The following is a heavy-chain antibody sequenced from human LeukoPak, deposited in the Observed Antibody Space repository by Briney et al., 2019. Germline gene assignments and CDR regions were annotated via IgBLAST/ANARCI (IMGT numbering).Heavy chain of an antibody. Sequence: ASVKVSCKVSGYTLTELSMHWVRQAPGKGLEWMGGFDPEDGETIYAQKFQGRVTMTEDTSTDTAYMELSSLRSEDTAVYYCATYYSGSYSYYYGMDVWGQGTTVTVSS. J-gene: IGHJ6*02. V-gene: IGHV1-24*01. D-gene: IGHD1-26*01. CDR3: ATYYSGSYSYYYGMDV. CDR1: GYTLTELS. CDR2: FDPEDGET.